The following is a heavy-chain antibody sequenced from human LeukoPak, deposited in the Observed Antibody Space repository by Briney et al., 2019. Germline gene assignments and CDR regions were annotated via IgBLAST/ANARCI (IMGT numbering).Heavy chain of an antibody. V-gene: IGHV1-18*01. J-gene: IGHJ4*02. CDR3: ARVTVTAPAAIPWDY. CDR2: ISAYNGNT. D-gene: IGHD2-2*02. Sequence: GASVKVSCKASGYTFTSYGISWVRQAPGQGLEWMGWISAYNGNTNYAQKLQGRVTMTTDTSTSTAYMELRSLRSDDTAVYYCARVTVTAPAAIPWDYWGQGTLVTVSS. CDR1: GYTFTSYG.